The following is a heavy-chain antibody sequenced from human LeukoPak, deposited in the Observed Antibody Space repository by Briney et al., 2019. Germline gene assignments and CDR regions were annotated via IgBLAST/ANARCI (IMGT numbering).Heavy chain of an antibody. CDR3: ARGILGELSPYDY. Sequence: GGSLRLSCAASGFSFSNYWMHWVRQAPGKGLVWVSRINSDESTISYADSVKGRFTISRDNAKNTLYLQMNSLRAEGTAVYFCARGILGELSPYDYWVQGTLVTVSS. D-gene: IGHD3-16*02. CDR2: INSDESTI. V-gene: IGHV3-74*01. J-gene: IGHJ4*02. CDR1: GFSFSNYW.